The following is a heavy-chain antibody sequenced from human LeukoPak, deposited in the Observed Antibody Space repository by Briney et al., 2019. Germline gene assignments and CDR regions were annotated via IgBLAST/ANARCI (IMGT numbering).Heavy chain of an antibody. V-gene: IGHV1-2*02. J-gene: IGHJ4*02. Sequence: GASVKVSCRASGYTFTGYYMHWVRQAPGQGLEWMGWINPNSGGTNYAQKFQGRVTTTRDTSISTAYMELSRLRSDDTAVYYCASGCRLPSCYRPLDYWGQGTLVTVSS. CDR2: INPNSGGT. CDR3: ASGCRLPSCYRPLDY. D-gene: IGHD2-15*01. CDR1: GYTFTGYY.